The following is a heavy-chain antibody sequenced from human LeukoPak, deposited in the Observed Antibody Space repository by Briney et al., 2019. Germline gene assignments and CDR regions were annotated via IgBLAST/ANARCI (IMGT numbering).Heavy chain of an antibody. D-gene: IGHD2-2*01. CDR1: GGIFSSYA. Sequence: EASVKVSCKASGGIFSSYAISWVRQAPGQGLEWMGGIIPIFGTANYAQKFQGRVTITADESTSTAYMELSSLRSEDTAVYYCARGWRGVVPAAISYYGMDVWGKGTTVTVSS. CDR3: ARGWRGVVPAAISYYGMDV. CDR2: IIPIFGTA. J-gene: IGHJ6*04. V-gene: IGHV1-69*01.